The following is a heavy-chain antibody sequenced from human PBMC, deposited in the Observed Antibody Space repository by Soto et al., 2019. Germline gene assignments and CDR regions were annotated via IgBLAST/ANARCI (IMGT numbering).Heavy chain of an antibody. J-gene: IGHJ5*02. CDR3: ARGPRYCSSSICFSGVTWFDP. D-gene: IGHD2-2*01. CDR1: GYTFTSYG. V-gene: IGHV1-18*01. Sequence: ASVKVSCKASGYTFTSYGISWVRQAPGQGXEWLGWISNYNGNTNYAQNVQGRVTMTTDTSATTTYMELRSLRFDDTAVYYCARGPRYCSSSICFSGVTWFDPWGQGTLVTVSS. CDR2: ISNYNGNT.